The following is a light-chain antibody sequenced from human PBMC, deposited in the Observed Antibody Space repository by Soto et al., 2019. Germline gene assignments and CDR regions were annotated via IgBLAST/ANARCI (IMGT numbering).Light chain of an antibody. CDR2: EVS. V-gene: IGLV2-14*01. Sequence: QSVLTQPASVSGSPGQSITISCTGTSNDVGIYNYVSWYQHHPGRVPKPMIFEVSDRPSGVSSRFSGSKSGNTAYLTISGLQAEDEADYYCSSFSSTSTIVFGGGTKVTVL. CDR3: SSFSSTSTIV. CDR1: SNDVGIYNY. J-gene: IGLJ2*01.